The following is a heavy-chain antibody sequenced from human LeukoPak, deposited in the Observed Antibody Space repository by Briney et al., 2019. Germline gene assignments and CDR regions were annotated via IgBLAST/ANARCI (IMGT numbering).Heavy chain of an antibody. D-gene: IGHD3-9*01. CDR2: IKQDGSEK. J-gene: IGHJ6*03. CDR1: GFIFSNYW. CDR3: AREEGILTGYAYHYYYYYMDV. V-gene: IGHV3-7*01. Sequence: AGGSLRLSCAASGFIFSNYWMSWVRQAPGKGLEWVANIKQDGSEKYYVDSVKGRFTISRDNAKNSLYLQMNSLRAEDTAVYYCAREEGILTGYAYHYYYYYMDVWGKGTTVTISS.